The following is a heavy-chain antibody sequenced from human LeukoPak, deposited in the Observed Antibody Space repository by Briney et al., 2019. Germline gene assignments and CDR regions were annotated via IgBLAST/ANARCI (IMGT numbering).Heavy chain of an antibody. D-gene: IGHD6-19*01. CDR3: ARGDRIAVASWYFDL. CDR1: GYTFTSYG. Sequence: GASVKVSCKASGYTFTSYGISWVRQAPGQGLEWMGWISAYNGNTNYAQKLQGRVTMTTDTSTSTAYMELRSLRSDDTAVYYCARGDRIAVASWYFDLWGRGTLVTVSS. J-gene: IGHJ2*01. V-gene: IGHV1-18*01. CDR2: ISAYNGNT.